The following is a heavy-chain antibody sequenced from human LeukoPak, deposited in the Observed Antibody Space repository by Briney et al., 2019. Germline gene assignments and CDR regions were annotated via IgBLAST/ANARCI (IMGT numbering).Heavy chain of an antibody. CDR2: ISGSGTST. Sequence: GGSLRLSCAASGFTFSSYAMSWVRQAPGKGLEWVSGISGSGTSTYYADSVKGRFTISRDNSKNTMSLQMNSLRAEDTALYYCARGKGVAVSSFDSWGQGTLVTVSS. J-gene: IGHJ4*02. D-gene: IGHD6-19*01. V-gene: IGHV3-23*01. CDR1: GFTFSSYA. CDR3: ARGKGVAVSSFDS.